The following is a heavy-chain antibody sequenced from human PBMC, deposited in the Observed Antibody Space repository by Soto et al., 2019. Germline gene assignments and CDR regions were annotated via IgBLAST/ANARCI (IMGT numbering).Heavy chain of an antibody. Sequence: GASVKVSCKASGYTFTSYGISWVRQAPGQGLEWMGWISAYNGNTNYAQKLQGRVTMTTETSTSTAYMELRSLRSDDTAVYYCARGGYSLWFGESPHYWGQGTLATVST. CDR1: GYTFTSYG. CDR2: ISAYNGNT. D-gene: IGHD3-10*01. J-gene: IGHJ4*02. V-gene: IGHV1-18*01. CDR3: ARGGYSLWFGESPHY.